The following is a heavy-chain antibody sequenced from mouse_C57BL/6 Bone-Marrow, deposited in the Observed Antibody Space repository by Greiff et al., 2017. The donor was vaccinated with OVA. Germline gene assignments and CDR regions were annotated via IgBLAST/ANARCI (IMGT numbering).Heavy chain of an antibody. J-gene: IGHJ2*01. Sequence: QQPGQGLEWIGEIDPSDSYTNYNQKFKGKATLTVDTSSSTAYMQLSSLTSEDSAVYYCARSQTGKDYWGQGTTLTVSS. V-gene: IGHV1-50*01. CDR2: IDPSDSYT. CDR3: ARSQTGKDY. D-gene: IGHD4-1*01.